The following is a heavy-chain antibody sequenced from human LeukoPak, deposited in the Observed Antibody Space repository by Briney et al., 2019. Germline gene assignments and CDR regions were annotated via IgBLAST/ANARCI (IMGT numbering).Heavy chain of an antibody. CDR3: ARDYGRSRDYGMDV. Sequence: GGSLRLSCAASGFTFSDYYMSWIRQAPGKGLEWVSYISSSGSTIYYADSVKGRFTISRDNAKNTLYLQMNSLRAEDTAVYYCARDYGRSRDYGMDVWGRGTTVTVSS. CDR1: GFTFSDYY. J-gene: IGHJ6*02. V-gene: IGHV3-11*04. D-gene: IGHD3-10*01. CDR2: ISSSGSTI.